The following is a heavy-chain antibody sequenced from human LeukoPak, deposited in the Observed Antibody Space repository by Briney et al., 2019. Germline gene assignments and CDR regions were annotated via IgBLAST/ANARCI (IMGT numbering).Heavy chain of an antibody. CDR1: AFTFSEYW. CDR3: VRFGYAYGMDV. V-gene: IGHV3-7*01. J-gene: IGHJ6*02. CDR2: IKGDGSEI. D-gene: IGHD3-16*01. Sequence: GGSLRLSCAASAFTFSEYWMTWVREAPVKGLEWVATIKGDGSEIYYVDSVKGRFALSRDNAKNSLYLQMNSLRVDDTAVYYCVRFGYAYGMDVWGQGTTVNV.